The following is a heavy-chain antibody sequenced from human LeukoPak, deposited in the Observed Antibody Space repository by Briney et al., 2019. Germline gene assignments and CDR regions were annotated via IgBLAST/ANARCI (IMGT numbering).Heavy chain of an antibody. Sequence: GGSLRLSCAASGFTFSSYGMHWVRQAPGKGLEWVAVISYDGSNKYYADSVKGRFTISRDNSKNTLYLQMNSLRAEDTAVYYCARRGGYCSGGSCEFDYWGQGTLVTVSS. CDR2: ISYDGSNK. J-gene: IGHJ4*02. CDR1: GFTFSSYG. D-gene: IGHD2-15*01. V-gene: IGHV3-30*03. CDR3: ARRGGYCSGGSCEFDY.